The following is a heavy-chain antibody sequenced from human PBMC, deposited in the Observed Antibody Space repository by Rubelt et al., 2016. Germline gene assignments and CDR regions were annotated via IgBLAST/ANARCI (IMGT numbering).Heavy chain of an antibody. CDR1: GFSFRNYW. V-gene: IGHV3-72*01. D-gene: IGHD1-26*01. Sequence: EVQLVESGGGLVQPGGSLRLSCGAASGFSFRNYWMSWVRQAPGKGLEWVCRSRNRANSYTTEYAASVKGRFTISRDESKNSLYLQINSLKTEDTAVYYCVRGLLGSTFTFYG. J-gene: IGHJ6*01. CDR2: SRNRANSYTT. CDR3: VRGLLGSTFTFYG.